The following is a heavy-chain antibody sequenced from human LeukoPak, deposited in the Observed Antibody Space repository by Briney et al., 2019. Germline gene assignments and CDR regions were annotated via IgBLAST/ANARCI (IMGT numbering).Heavy chain of an antibody. Sequence: GGSLRLSCAASGFTFSSYAMSWVRQAPGKGLEWVSAISGSGGSTYYADSVKGRFTISRDNSKNTLYLQMNSLRAEDTAVYYCAKASYSSSWYGFLSRGYGMDVWGKGTTVTVSS. CDR2: ISGSGGST. J-gene: IGHJ6*04. CDR3: AKASYSSSWYGFLSRGYGMDV. CDR1: GFTFSSYA. V-gene: IGHV3-23*01. D-gene: IGHD6-13*01.